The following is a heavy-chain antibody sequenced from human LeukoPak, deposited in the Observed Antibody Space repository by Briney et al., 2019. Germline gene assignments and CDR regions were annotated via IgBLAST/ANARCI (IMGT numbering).Heavy chain of an antibody. Sequence: PGGSLRLSCAASGFTFSHSAMNWVRQAPGKGLEWVSAISGSGDSTHYVDFVKGRFTISRDNSKNTVFLQMNSLTAEDTAVYYCAKNAGLGYCTSTSCPFDPWGQGTLVTVSS. V-gene: IGHV3-23*01. D-gene: IGHD2-2*01. CDR1: GFTFSHSA. J-gene: IGHJ5*02. CDR3: AKNAGLGYCTSTSCPFDP. CDR2: ISGSGDST.